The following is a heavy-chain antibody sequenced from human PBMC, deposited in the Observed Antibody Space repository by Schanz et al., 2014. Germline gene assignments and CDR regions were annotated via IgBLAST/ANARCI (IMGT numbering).Heavy chain of an antibody. V-gene: IGHV3-11*04. Sequence: QVQLVESGGGLVKPGGSLRLSCAASGFTFSDYYMSWVRQAPGKGLEWVSYISSVGISKYYADSVKGRFTISRDNAKNSLYLQLNSLRAEDTAVYYCARAAAAVLSGNYYYGMDVWGQGTTVTVSS. CDR1: GFTFSDYY. J-gene: IGHJ6*02. CDR2: ISSVGISK. D-gene: IGHD6-13*01. CDR3: ARAAAAVLSGNYYYGMDV.